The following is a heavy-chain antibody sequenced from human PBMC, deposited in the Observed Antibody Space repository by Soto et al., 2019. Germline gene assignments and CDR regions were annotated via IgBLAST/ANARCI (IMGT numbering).Heavy chain of an antibody. CDR1: GYTFTSYG. CDR2: ISAYNGNT. V-gene: IGHV1-18*01. CDR3: AEHSSSSGGYYYYGMDV. D-gene: IGHD6-6*01. J-gene: IGHJ6*02. Sequence: ASVKVSCKASGYTFTSYGISWVRQAPGQGLEWMGWISAYNGNTNYAQKLQGRVTMTTDTSTSTAYMELRSLRSDDTAVYYCAEHSSSSGGYYYYGMDVWGQGTTVTVS.